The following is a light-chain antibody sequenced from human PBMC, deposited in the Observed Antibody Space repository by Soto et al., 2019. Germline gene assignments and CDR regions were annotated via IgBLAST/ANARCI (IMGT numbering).Light chain of an antibody. V-gene: IGKV3-20*01. J-gene: IGKJ2*01. Sequence: EIVLTQSPGTLSLSPGERATLSCRASQRVSTNSLAGSQQKPGQSPRLLIYGATRRATGIPDRFSGSGSGTDFILTISRLEPEDFALYFCQQDGSSPYTFAQGTKLDIK. CDR3: QQDGSSPYT. CDR2: GAT. CDR1: QRVSTNS.